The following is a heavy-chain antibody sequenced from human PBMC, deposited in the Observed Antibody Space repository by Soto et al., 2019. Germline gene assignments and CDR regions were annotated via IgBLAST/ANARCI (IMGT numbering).Heavy chain of an antibody. CDR3: VRDQKYFRVNGNWFDS. J-gene: IGHJ5*01. CDR2: VSGNNGAS. D-gene: IGHD2-2*01. V-gene: IGHV1-18*04. Sequence: ASVKVSCKASGCTSADFCMSWVRQAPGQGLEWMGWVSGNNGASNPAPKVQGRITMTLDTSTGVSYMALRSLRSDDTAIYYCVRDQKYFRVNGNWFDSWGQGTLVTVSS. CDR1: GCTSADFC.